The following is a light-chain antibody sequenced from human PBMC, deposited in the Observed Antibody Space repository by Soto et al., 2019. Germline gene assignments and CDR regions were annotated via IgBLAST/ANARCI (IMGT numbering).Light chain of an antibody. Sequence: QSVLNQPASASGSPGQSITISCTGTSGDVGSYNLVSWYQHHPGKAPKLMIYEGSKRPSGVSNRFSGSKSGSTASLTISGLQAEDEADYYCCSYARSSTYVFGTGTKLTVL. V-gene: IGLV2-23*01. CDR1: SGDVGSYNL. CDR2: EGS. CDR3: CSYARSSTYV. J-gene: IGLJ1*01.